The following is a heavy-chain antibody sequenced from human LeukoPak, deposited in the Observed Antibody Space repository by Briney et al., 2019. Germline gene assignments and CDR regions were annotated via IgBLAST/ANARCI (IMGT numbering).Heavy chain of an antibody. J-gene: IGHJ3*02. Sequence: SETLSLTCTVSGASINKDYWAWIRQPAGKGLEWIGRIHPSGITHQNPSLRGRVTMSIDASKNQFSLKLSSVTAADTAVYYCASTYYYDSSGQWGDAFDIWGQGTMVTVSS. D-gene: IGHD3-22*01. V-gene: IGHV4-4*07. CDR1: GASINKDY. CDR3: ASTYYYDSSGQWGDAFDI. CDR2: IHPSGIT.